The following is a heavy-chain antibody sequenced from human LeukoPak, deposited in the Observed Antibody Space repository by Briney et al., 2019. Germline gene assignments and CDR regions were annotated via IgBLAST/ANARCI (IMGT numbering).Heavy chain of an antibody. D-gene: IGHD3-22*01. J-gene: IGHJ5*02. CDR2: IYYSGST. V-gene: IGHV4-31*03. Sequence: NPSQTLSLTCTVSGGSISSGGYYWSWLRQHPGKGLEWIGYIYYSGSTYYNPSLKSRVTISVDTSKNQFSLKLSSVTAADTAVYYCARDLSRRYYYDSSGHGWFDPWGQGTLVTVSS. CDR3: ARDLSRRYYYDSSGHGWFDP. CDR1: GGSISSGGYY.